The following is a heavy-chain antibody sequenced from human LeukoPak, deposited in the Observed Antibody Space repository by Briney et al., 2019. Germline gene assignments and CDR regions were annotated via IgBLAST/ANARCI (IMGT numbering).Heavy chain of an antibody. D-gene: IGHD2-15*01. J-gene: IGHJ4*02. Sequence: ASVKVSCKASGYTFSSYDINWVRQATGQGLEWMGWMNPNSGNTGYAQKFQGRVTMTRNTSISTAYMQLSSLTFEDTAVYYCARGPRYCSGGSCYSGTLRGWGQGTLVTVSS. CDR2: MNPNSGNT. CDR3: ARGPRYCSGGSCYSGTLRG. V-gene: IGHV1-8*01. CDR1: GYTFSSYD.